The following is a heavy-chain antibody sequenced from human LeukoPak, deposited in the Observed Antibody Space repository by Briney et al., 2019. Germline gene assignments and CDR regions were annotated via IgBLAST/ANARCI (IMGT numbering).Heavy chain of an antibody. D-gene: IGHD3-22*01. CDR1: GGTFSSYA. CDR2: IIPIFGTA. J-gene: IGHJ4*02. CDR3: ARSSYDSSGYYYSWTADY. Sequence: ASVKVSCTASGGTFSSYAISWVRQAPGQGLEWMGGIIPIFGTANYAQKFQGRVTITADESTSTAYMELSSLRSEDTAVYYCARSSYDSSGYYYSWTADYWGQGTLVTVSS. V-gene: IGHV1-69*13.